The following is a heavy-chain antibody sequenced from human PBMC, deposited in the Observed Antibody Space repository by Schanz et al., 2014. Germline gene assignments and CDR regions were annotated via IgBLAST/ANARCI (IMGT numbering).Heavy chain of an antibody. J-gene: IGHJ6*02. V-gene: IGHV4-30-4*07. CDR3: YGMDV. CDR1: GGSISSGGYS. CDR2: IFFRGST. Sequence: QVQLQESGPGLVKPSQTLSLTCAVSGGSISSGGYSWSWIRQPPGKGLEWIGYIFFRGSTYYNPSLKSRVTISITPPKNQSPLRLPSVTAADTAVYYCYGMDVWGQGTTVTVSS.